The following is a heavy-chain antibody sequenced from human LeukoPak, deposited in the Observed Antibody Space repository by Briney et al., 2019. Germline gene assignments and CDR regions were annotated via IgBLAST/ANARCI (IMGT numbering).Heavy chain of an antibody. Sequence: GGSLRLSCAASGFTFSSHSMNWVRQAPGKGLEWVSSISSSSGYIYYADSMKGRFTISRDNAKYSLHLQMNSLRAEDTAVYYCARALTRIYDYVWGSYDYWGQGTLVTVSS. J-gene: IGHJ4*02. V-gene: IGHV3-21*01. D-gene: IGHD3-16*01. CDR2: ISSSSGYI. CDR1: GFTFSSHS. CDR3: ARALTRIYDYVWGSYDY.